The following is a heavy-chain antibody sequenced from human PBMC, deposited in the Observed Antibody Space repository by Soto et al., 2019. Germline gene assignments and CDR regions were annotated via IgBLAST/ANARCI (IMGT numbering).Heavy chain of an antibody. Sequence: EVQLLESGGGLVQPGESLRLSCAASGSTFSSYAMSWARQAPGKGLEWVSSIGVSSDAYYADSVKGRFTISRDNSRNTLYLQMNSLRAEDTALYYCAKNYFFDSWGQGTLVTVSS. V-gene: IGHV3-23*01. CDR1: GSTFSSYA. J-gene: IGHJ4*02. CDR3: AKNYFFDS. CDR2: IGVSSDA.